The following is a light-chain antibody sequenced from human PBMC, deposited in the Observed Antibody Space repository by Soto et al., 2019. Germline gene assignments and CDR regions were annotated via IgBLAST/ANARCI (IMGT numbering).Light chain of an antibody. V-gene: IGKV1-39*01. CDR3: QQTYSTLNS. CDR1: QSIRTY. Sequence: DIPVTQSPSSLSASEGDRVTITCRASQSIRTYLNWYQQRPGKPPKLLIQTASTLQSGVPSRFSGSGSGTDFTLTISSLQHEDFATYYCQQTYSTLNSFGQGTKLEIK. J-gene: IGKJ2*03. CDR2: TAS.